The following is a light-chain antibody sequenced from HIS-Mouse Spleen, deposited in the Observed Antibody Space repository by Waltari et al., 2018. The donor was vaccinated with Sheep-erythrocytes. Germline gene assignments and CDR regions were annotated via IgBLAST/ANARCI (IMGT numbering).Light chain of an antibody. V-gene: IGLV2-23*01. CDR2: EGS. CDR3: CSYAGSSTPWV. J-gene: IGLJ3*02. CDR1: SSDVGSYNL. Sequence: QSALTQPASVSGSPGQSITISCTGTSSDVGSYNLVSWYQQHPGKAPKLMIYEGSKRASGVSKRFSGSKSGNTASLTISVLQAEDEADYYCCSYAGSSTPWVFGGGTKLTVL.